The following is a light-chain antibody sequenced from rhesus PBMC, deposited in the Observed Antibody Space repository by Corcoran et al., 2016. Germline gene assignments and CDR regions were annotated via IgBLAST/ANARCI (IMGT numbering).Light chain of an antibody. CDR1: QSVSSY. J-gene: IGKJ1*01. CDR2: VAS. V-gene: IGKV3S9*01. Sequence: EIVMTQSPATLSLSPGERATLSCRASQSVSSYVAWYQQKPEPAPRLRIYVASRRATGIPDRVSSSGSGTDFTLTISSLEPEDFAVYYCQQYGNWPQTFGQGTKVEIK. CDR3: QQYGNWPQT.